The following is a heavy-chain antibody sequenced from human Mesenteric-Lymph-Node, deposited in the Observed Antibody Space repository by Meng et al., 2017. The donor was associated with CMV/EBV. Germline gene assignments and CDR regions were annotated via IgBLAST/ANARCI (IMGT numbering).Heavy chain of an antibody. CDR3: ARFGQWLTNYYFDY. V-gene: IGHV3-11*04. CDR2: ISNSGSVT. D-gene: IGHD6-19*01. CDR1: GFTVSSNY. Sequence: GESLKISCAASGFTVSSNYMSWVRQAPGKGLEWVSYISNSGSVTYYADSVKGRFTISRDNAKNSLFLQMNSLRAEDTAVYYCARFGQWLTNYYFDYWGQGTLVTVSS. J-gene: IGHJ4*02.